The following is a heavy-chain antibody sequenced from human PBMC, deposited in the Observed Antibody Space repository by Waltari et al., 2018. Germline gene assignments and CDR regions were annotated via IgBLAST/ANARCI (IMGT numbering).Heavy chain of an antibody. CDR1: GGSFSGYY. V-gene: IGHV4-34*01. CDR3: ARVGYCSSTSCHRWSVFDL. Sequence: QVQLQQWGAGLLKPSETLSLTCAVYGGSFSGYYWSWIRQPPGKGLEWIGEINHSGSTNYNPSLKRRVTISVDTSKNQFSLKRSSVTAADTAVYYCARVGYCSSTSCHRWSVFDLWGRGTLVTVSS. J-gene: IGHJ2*01. CDR2: INHSGST. D-gene: IGHD2-2*01.